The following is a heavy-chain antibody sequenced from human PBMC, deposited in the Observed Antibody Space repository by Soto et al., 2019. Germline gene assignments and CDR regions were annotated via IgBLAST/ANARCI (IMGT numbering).Heavy chain of an antibody. CDR2: IKNSVDT. Sequence: DVQLVESGGGLVQPGGSLRLSCAASGFPVSNNFMSWVRQATGKGLEWVLVIKNSVDTVYADSVKGGFIISADNSRNTVYRQMNTVRAEETAVYYRARDVFAVTATWVAFEVWCRGTTVTFSS. V-gene: IGHV3-66*01. CDR3: ARDVFAVTATWVAFEV. D-gene: IGHD2-21*01. CDR1: GFPVSNNF. J-gene: IGHJ3*01.